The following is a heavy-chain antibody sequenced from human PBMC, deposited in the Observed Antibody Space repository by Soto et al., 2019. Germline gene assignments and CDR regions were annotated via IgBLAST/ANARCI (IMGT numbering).Heavy chain of an antibody. V-gene: IGHV4-59*08. CDR1: GGSISSYY. Sequence: PSETLSLTCTVSGGSISSYYWSWIRQTPGKGLEWIGYMYYGGRTNYNPALKSRVTISVHTSKMQVSLKLSSVTAADTAVYFCARGTPSPLIVRSSRGPWFDPWGQGALVTVSS. J-gene: IGHJ5*02. D-gene: IGHD3-16*02. CDR3: ARGTPSPLIVRSSRGPWFDP. CDR2: MYYGGRT.